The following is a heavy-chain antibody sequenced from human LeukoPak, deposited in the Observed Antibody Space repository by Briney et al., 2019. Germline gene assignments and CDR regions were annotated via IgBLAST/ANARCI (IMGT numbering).Heavy chain of an antibody. CDR3: ARLLNSIAAAGKSDY. V-gene: IGHV1-69*13. J-gene: IGHJ4*02. Sequence: SVKVSCKATGGTFSSYAISWVRQAPGQGLEWMGGIIPIFGTANYAQKFQGRVTITADESTSTAYMELSSLRSEDTAVYYCARLLNSIAAAGKSDYWGQGTLVTVSS. CDR2: IIPIFGTA. D-gene: IGHD6-13*01. CDR1: GGTFSSYA.